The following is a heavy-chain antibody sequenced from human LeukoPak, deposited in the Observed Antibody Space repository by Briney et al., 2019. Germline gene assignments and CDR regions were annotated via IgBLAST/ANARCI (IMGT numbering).Heavy chain of an antibody. Sequence: EPSETLSLTCAVYGGSFSGYYWSWIRQPPGKGLEWIGEINHSGSTNYNPSLKSRVTISVDTSKNQFSLKLSSVTAADTAVYYCARHAGRSETLWYFDLWGRGTLVTVSS. CDR1: GGSFSGYY. CDR2: INHSGST. J-gene: IGHJ2*01. CDR3: ARHAGRSETLWYFDL. V-gene: IGHV4-34*01. D-gene: IGHD1-1*01.